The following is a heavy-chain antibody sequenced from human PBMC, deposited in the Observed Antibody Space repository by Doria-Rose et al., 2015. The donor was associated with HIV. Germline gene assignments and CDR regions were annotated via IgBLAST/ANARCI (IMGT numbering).Heavy chain of an antibody. CDR3: ARFRPSRGIYYSLDV. CDR1: GGSISSYY. J-gene: IGHJ6*03. Sequence: VQLQESGPGLVKPAETLSLTCTVSGGSISSYYWNWIRQPPGKGLEWIGYIYSSGSTHYNFSLKSRVTISIATSKNQFSLKLSSVTAADTAVYYCARFRPSRGIYYSLDVWGKGTTVTVSS. D-gene: IGHD3-10*01. CDR2: IYSSGST. V-gene: IGHV4-4*09.